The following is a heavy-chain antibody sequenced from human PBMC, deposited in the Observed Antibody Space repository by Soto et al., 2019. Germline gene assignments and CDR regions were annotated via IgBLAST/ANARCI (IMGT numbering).Heavy chain of an antibody. J-gene: IGHJ6*02. V-gene: IGHV3-30-3*01. D-gene: IGHD1-1*01. CDR3: ARGTTTSAFSAMDV. CDR1: GFTFSNNA. Sequence: QVQLVESGGGVVQPGRSLRLSCAASGFTFSNNAMDWFRQAPGKGLEWVAVISYDGSNKYIAESVKGRFTISRDNSKNTLFLQMNGLRAEDTAGYYCARGTTTSAFSAMDVWGQGTTVTVSS. CDR2: ISYDGSNK.